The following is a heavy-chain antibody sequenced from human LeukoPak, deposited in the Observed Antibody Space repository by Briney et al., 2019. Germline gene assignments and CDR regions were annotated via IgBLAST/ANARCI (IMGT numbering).Heavy chain of an antibody. Sequence: GGSLRLSCAASGFTFSSFWMSWVRQAPGKGLEWVAQIKQDGSEKYYVDSVKGRFTISRDNAKNSLSLQMNSLRAEDTAVYYCASEGEIYGYFYWGQGTLVT. V-gene: IGHV3-7*01. CDR2: IKQDGSEK. CDR3: ASEGEIYGYFY. J-gene: IGHJ4*02. D-gene: IGHD5-18*01. CDR1: GFTFSSFW.